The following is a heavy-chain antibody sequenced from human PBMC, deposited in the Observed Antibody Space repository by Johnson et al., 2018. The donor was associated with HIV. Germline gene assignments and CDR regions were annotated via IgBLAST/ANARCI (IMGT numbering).Heavy chain of an antibody. V-gene: IGHV3-30*18. CDR1: GLSFSNFG. J-gene: IGHJ3*02. CDR3: AKDWSVLEWLSLHAFEI. CDR2: ISYDGSNK. Sequence: QEQLVESGGGVVRPGGSLRLSCVGSGLSFSNFGIHWVRQAPGKGPEWVAVISYDGSNKYYADSVKGRFTISRDNSKNTLYLQMNSLRAEDTAVYYCAKDWSVLEWLSLHAFEIWGQGTMVTFSS. D-gene: IGHD3-3*01.